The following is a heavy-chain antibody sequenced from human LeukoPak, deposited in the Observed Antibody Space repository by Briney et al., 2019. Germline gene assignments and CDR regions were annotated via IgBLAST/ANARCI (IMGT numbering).Heavy chain of an antibody. V-gene: IGHV3-7*01. CDR2: IKQDGSEK. J-gene: IGHJ6*03. Sequence: GGSLRLSCAASGFTFSSYWMSWVRQAPGKGLEWVANIKQDGSEKYYVDSVKGRFTISRDNAKNSLYLQMNSLRAEDTAVYYCARSPWIQLWYYYYYMDVWGKGTTVTVSS. CDR3: ARSPWIQLWYYYYYMDV. CDR1: GFTFSSYW. D-gene: IGHD5-18*01.